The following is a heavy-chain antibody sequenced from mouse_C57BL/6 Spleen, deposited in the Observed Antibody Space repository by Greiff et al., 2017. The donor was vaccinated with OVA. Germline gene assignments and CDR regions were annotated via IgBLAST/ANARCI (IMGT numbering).Heavy chain of an antibody. J-gene: IGHJ3*01. CDR2: INPNYGTT. V-gene: IGHV1-39*01. Sequence: VQLKESGPELVKPGASVKISCKASGYSFTDYNMNWVKQSNGKSLEWIGVINPNYGTTSYNQKFKGKATLTVDQSSSTAYMQLNSLTSEDSAVYYCARFEGGGNYWFAYWGQGTLVTVSA. CDR1: GYSFTDYN. D-gene: IGHD2-1*01. CDR3: ARFEGGGNYWFAY.